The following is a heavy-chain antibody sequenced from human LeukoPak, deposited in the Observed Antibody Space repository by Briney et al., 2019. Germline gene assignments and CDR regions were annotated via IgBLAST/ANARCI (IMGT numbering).Heavy chain of an antibody. CDR3: AREGRESSGYDY. V-gene: IGHV3-30*02. D-gene: IGHD3-22*01. CDR1: GFTFSSYG. J-gene: IGHJ4*02. CDR2: IRYDGSNK. Sequence: GGSLRLSCAASGFTFSSYGMHWVRQAPGKGLEWVAFIRYDGSNKYYAASVKGRFTVSRDNSKNTLYLQLNSLSAEDSAVYYCAREGRESSGYDYWGQGTLVTVSS.